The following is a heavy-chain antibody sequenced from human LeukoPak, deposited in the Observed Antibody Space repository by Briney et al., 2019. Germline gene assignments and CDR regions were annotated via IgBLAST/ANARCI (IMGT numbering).Heavy chain of an antibody. CDR1: GGSISSDY. CDR3: ARDWDSDWFDP. D-gene: IGHD1-26*01. CDR2: IYYSGIT. J-gene: IGHJ5*02. V-gene: IGHV4-59*12. Sequence: SETLPLTCTVSGGSISSDYWSWIRQPPGKGLEWIGNIYYSGITNYNPSLKSRVTISIDTSKNQFSLKLSSVTAADTAVYYCARDWDSDWFDPWGQGTLVTVSS.